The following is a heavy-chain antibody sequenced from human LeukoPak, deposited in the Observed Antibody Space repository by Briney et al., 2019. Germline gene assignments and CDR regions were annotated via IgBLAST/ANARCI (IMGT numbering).Heavy chain of an antibody. J-gene: IGHJ4*02. V-gene: IGHV4-59*08. CDR1: GDSIISSY. Sequence: SETLSLTCNVSGDSIISSYWAWIRQAPGKGLEWIGYIYYSGSTNYNPSLKSRVTISIDTSKNQFSLRLSSVTAADTAVYYCARHYSDSGYGPLKLYFDYWGQGTLVTVSS. CDR2: IYYSGST. D-gene: IGHD5-12*01. CDR3: ARHYSDSGYGPLKLYFDY.